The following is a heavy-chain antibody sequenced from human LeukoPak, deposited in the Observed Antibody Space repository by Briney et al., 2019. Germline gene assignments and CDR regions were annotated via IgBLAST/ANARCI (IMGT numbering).Heavy chain of an antibody. CDR3: ARWDSSGYLVRVNYYYGMDV. CDR1: GFTFSSYS. CDR2: ISSSSSYI. Sequence: PGGSLRLSCAASGFTFSSYSMNWVRQAPGKGLEWVSSISSSSSYIYYADSVKGRFTISRDNAKNSLYLQMNSLGAEDTAVYYCARWDSSGYLVRVNYYYGMDVWGQGTTVTVSS. D-gene: IGHD3-22*01. V-gene: IGHV3-21*01. J-gene: IGHJ6*02.